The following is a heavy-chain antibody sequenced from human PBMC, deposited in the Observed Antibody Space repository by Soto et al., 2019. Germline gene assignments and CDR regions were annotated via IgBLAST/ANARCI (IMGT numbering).Heavy chain of an antibody. J-gene: IGHJ4*02. CDR2: VSSYTSKT. D-gene: IGHD1-26*01. CDR3: ARDLDSGSYYFDY. CDR1: GYTFISYG. V-gene: IGHV1-18*01. Sequence: ASVKVSCKASGYTFISYGISWVRQVPGQGLEWMGWVSSYTSKTNYAQKVQGRVTMTTDTSTRTAYMELRSLRSDDTAVYYCARDLDSGSYYFDYWGQGTLVTVSS.